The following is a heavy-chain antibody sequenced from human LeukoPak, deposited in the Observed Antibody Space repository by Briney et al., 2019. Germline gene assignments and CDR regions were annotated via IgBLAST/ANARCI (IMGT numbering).Heavy chain of an antibody. CDR1: GYTFTSYG. J-gene: IGHJ3*02. D-gene: IGHD2-15*01. CDR2: ISAYNGNT. V-gene: IGHV1-18*01. Sequence: GASVKVSCKASGYTFTSYGISWVRQAPGQGLEWMGWISAYNGNTNYAQKLQGRVTMTTDTSTSTAYMELRSLRSDDTAVYYCARGDGYCSGGSCYPEAFDIWGQGTMVTVSS. CDR3: ARGDGYCSGGSCYPEAFDI.